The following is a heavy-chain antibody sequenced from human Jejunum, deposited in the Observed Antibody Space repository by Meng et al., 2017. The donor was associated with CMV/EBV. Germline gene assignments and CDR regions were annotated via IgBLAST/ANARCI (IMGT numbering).Heavy chain of an antibody. CDR2: IYYTGGT. J-gene: IGHJ4*02. V-gene: IGHV4-39*02. Sequence: AGGCISNVLYYWGWIRQPPGKGLEWIGSIYYTGGTQYSPSLKSRVTISLDTSKNHLSLMLSSETAADTAVYYCARLFGYSYGAIDYWGQGTLVTVSS. D-gene: IGHD5-18*01. CDR3: ARLFGYSYGAIDY. CDR1: GGCISNVLYY.